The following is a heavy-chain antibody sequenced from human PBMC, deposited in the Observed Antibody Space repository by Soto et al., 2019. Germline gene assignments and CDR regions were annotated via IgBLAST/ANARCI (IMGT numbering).Heavy chain of an antibody. D-gene: IGHD5-12*01. CDR3: AKESFSRVYDQPPADY. CDR1: GFTFSSYG. J-gene: IGHJ4*02. Sequence: GGSLRLSCAASGFTFSSYGMHWVRQAPGKGLEWVAVISYDGSNKYYADSAKGRFTISRDNSKNTLYLQMNSLRAEDTAVYYCAKESFSRVYDQPPADYWGQGTLVTVSS. CDR2: ISYDGSNK. V-gene: IGHV3-30*18.